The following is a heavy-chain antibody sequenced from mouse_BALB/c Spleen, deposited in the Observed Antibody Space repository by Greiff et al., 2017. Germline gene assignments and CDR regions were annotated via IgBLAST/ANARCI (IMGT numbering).Heavy chain of an antibody. CDR2: IYPGDGDT. D-gene: IGHD2-3*01. V-gene: IGHV1-87*01. Sequence: VQLVESGAELARPGASVKLSCKASGYTFTSYWMQWVKQRPGQGLEWIGAIYPGDGDTRYTQKFKGKATLTADKSSSTAYMQLSSLASEDSAVYYCASHYDGYLFFSMDYWGQGTSVTVSS. CDR1: GYTFTSYW. CDR3: ASHYDGYLFFSMDY. J-gene: IGHJ4*01.